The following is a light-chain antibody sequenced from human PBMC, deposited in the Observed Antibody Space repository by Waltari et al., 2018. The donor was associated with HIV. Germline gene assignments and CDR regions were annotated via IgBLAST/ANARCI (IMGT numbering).Light chain of an antibody. CDR2: EVT. CDR1: SSDVGTYDL. V-gene: IGLV2-23*02. Sequence: QSALTQPASVSGSPGQSITVSCTGTSSDVGTYDLVSWYQQQPGKAPKLMIYEVTKRPSGVSNRFSGSKSGNTASLTVSGLQADDEAEYYCCSYRGSNTWVFGGGTKVTVL. J-gene: IGLJ3*02. CDR3: CSYRGSNTWV.